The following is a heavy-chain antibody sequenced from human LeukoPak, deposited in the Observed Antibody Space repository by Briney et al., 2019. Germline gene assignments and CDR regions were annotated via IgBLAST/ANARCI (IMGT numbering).Heavy chain of an antibody. Sequence: PSETLSLTCTVSGGSISSYYWSWIRQPPGKGLEWIGYIYYSGSTNYNPSLKSRVTISVDTSKNQFSLKLSSVTAADTAVYYYARRSIRSLYSGREADAFDIWGQGTMVTVSS. J-gene: IGHJ3*02. CDR2: IYYSGST. CDR1: GGSISSYY. CDR3: ARRSIRSLYSGREADAFDI. D-gene: IGHD1-26*01. V-gene: IGHV4-59*08.